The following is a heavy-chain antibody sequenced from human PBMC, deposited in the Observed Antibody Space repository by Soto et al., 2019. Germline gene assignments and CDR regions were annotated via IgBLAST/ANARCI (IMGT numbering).Heavy chain of an antibody. V-gene: IGHV3-33*01. CDR1: GFTFSNCG. Sequence: AGGSLRLSCAASGFTFSNCGMHWVRQAPGKGLEWVAVIWYDGSNKYYADSVKGRFTISRDNSKNTLYLQMNSLRAEDTAVYYCARDIERYSYGYGMDVWGQGTTVTVSS. D-gene: IGHD5-18*01. J-gene: IGHJ6*02. CDR2: IWYDGSNK. CDR3: ARDIERYSYGYGMDV.